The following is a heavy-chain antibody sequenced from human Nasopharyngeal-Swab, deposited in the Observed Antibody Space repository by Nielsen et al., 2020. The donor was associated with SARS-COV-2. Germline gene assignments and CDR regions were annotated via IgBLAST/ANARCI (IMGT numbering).Heavy chain of an antibody. CDR3: ARRGYSYGHAYDY. Sequence: LRLSCTVSGGSISSGSYYWSWNRQPAGRELEWIGLIYTSGSTYYNPSLKSQVTISVDTSKNQFSLKQSSVTAADTAVYYCARRGYSYGHAYDYWGQGTLVTVSS. D-gene: IGHD5-18*01. J-gene: IGHJ4*02. CDR1: GGSISSGSYY. CDR2: IYTSGST. V-gene: IGHV4-61*02.